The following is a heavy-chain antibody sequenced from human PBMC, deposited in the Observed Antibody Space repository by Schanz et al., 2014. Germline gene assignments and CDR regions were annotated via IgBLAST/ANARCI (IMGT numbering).Heavy chain of an antibody. J-gene: IGHJ2*01. V-gene: IGHV3-11*03. D-gene: IGHD1-26*01. Sequence: QVHLLESGGGLVEPGGSLRLSCAASGFSFSDYYMSWIRQAPGKGLEWISFINTGSNYINYADSVKGRFTISRDNTKNSLFLQLNSLRADDTAVCYCARNRGSGGQNWYFDLWGRGTLVTVSS. CDR2: INTGSNYI. CDR1: GFSFSDYY. CDR3: ARNRGSGGQNWYFDL.